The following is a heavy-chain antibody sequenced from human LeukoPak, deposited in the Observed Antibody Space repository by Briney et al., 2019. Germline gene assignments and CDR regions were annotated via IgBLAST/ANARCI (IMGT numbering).Heavy chain of an antibody. V-gene: IGHV4-39*01. J-gene: IGHJ4*02. CDR2: IYYSRST. Sequence: SETLSLTCTVSGGSISSSSYYWGWIRPPPGKGLEWLGSIYYSRSTYYNPSLKSRVTISVDTSKTQFSLKLSSVTAADTAVYYCARLGGYDFWSGYYRWGQGTLVTVSS. CDR1: GGSISSSSYY. D-gene: IGHD3-3*01. CDR3: ARLGGYDFWSGYYR.